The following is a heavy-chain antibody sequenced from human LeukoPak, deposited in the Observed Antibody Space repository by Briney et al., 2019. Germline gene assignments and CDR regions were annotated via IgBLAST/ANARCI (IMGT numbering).Heavy chain of an antibody. CDR2: ISYDGSNK. J-gene: IGHJ4*02. V-gene: IGHV3-30*18. D-gene: IGHD6-19*01. CDR3: AKDRHPRYSSGWYYFDY. Sequence: PGGSLRLSCAASGFSFKNYGMHWVRQAPGKGLEWVAVISYDGSNKYYADSVKGRFTISRDNSKNTLYPQMNSLRAEDTAVYYCAKDRHPRYSSGWYYFDYWGQGTLVTVSS. CDR1: GFSFKNYG.